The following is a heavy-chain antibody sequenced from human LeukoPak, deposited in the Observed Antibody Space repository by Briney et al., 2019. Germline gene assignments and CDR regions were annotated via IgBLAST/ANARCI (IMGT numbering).Heavy chain of an antibody. V-gene: IGHV3-30-3*01. D-gene: IGHD2-21*02. CDR1: GFTLSSYA. J-gene: IGHJ4*02. CDR2: ISYDGSNK. CDR3: ARERTLVVTATGHFDY. Sequence: PGRSLRLSCAASGFTLSSYAMHWVRQAPGKGLEWVAVISYDGSNKYYADSVKGRFTISRDNSKNTLYLQMNSLRAEDTAVYYCARERTLVVTATGHFDYWGQGTLVTVSS.